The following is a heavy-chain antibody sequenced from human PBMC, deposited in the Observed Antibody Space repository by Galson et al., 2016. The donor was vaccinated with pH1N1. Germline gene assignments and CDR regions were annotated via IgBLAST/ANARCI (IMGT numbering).Heavy chain of an antibody. Sequence: SLRLSCAASGFTLSNCGMHWVRQAPGKGLEWVAFIRYDGSNKYYADSVKGRSTISRDNSKNTVFLQMNSLRTEDTAVYYCASDFDFWSAYYNTIDYWGQGTLVTVSS. V-gene: IGHV3-30*02. CDR1: GFTLSNCG. CDR2: IRYDGSNK. CDR3: ASDFDFWSAYYNTIDY. D-gene: IGHD3-3*01. J-gene: IGHJ4*02.